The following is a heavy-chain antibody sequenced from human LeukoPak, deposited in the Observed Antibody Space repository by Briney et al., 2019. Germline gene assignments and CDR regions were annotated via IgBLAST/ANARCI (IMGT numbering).Heavy chain of an antibody. CDR3: AKDNFGSSGSQFDY. Sequence: GGSLRLSCAASGFTFSSYGMHWVRQAPGKGLEWVAFIRYDGSNKYYADSVKGRFTISRDNSKNTLYLQMNSLRAEDTAVYYCAKDNFGSSGSQFDYWGQGTLVTVSS. J-gene: IGHJ4*02. CDR1: GFTFSSYG. D-gene: IGHD3-22*01. CDR2: IRYDGSNK. V-gene: IGHV3-30*02.